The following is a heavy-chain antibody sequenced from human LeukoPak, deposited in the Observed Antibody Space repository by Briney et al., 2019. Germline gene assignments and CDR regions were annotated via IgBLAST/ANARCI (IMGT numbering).Heavy chain of an antibody. D-gene: IGHD1-26*01. CDR1: GYTFTGYY. Sequence: ASVKVSCKASGYTFTGYYMHWVRQAPRQGLEWMGRINPNSGGTNYAQKFQGRVTMTRDTSISTAYMELSRLRSDDTAVYYCARVYKVGAPHYWGQGTLVTVSS. CDR3: ARVYKVGAPHY. V-gene: IGHV1-2*06. CDR2: INPNSGGT. J-gene: IGHJ4*02.